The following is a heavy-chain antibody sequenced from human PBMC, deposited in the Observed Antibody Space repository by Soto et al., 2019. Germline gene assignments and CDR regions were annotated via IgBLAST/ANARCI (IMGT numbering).Heavy chain of an antibody. Sequence: QLGGSLRLSCAASGFSFSSYAMTWVRQTPGNGLEWVSTISSSGGTTYYADSVKGRFTISRNNSKNTLFLQMNSLRAGDTAIYYCVKRDDSGGSRGARFDDWGAGSVVTVSS. V-gene: IGHV3-23*01. CDR2: ISSSGGTT. CDR1: GFSFSSYA. D-gene: IGHD3-22*01. CDR3: VKRDDSGGSRGARFDD. J-gene: IGHJ4*01.